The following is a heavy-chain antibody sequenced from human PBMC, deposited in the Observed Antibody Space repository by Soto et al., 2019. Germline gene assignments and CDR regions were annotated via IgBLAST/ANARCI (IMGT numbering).Heavy chain of an antibody. CDR2: IYHSGTT. CDR3: ARTDSVGYYPY. Sequence: PXESLSLTCTFSVDSISRGYHWAWIRQPPGKGLEWVASIYHSGTTYHNPSLTSRVTISVDTSKNQLYLKLNFVTAADSAVYYYARTDSVGYYPYWGQGNQVSVSS. V-gene: IGHV4-38-2*02. CDR1: VDSISRGYH. D-gene: IGHD3-22*01. J-gene: IGHJ4*02.